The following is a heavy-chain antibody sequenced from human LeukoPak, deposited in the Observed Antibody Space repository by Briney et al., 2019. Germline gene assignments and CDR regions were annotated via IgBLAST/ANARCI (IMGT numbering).Heavy chain of an antibody. Sequence: GGSLRLSCAASGFTFSSYAMHWVRQAPGKGLEWVAVISYDGSNKYYADSVKGRFTISRDNAKNSLYLQMNSLRAEDTAVYYCARGIRAAGSSYFDYWGQGTLVTVSS. D-gene: IGHD6-13*01. CDR2: ISYDGSNK. V-gene: IGHV3-30-3*01. CDR1: GFTFSSYA. CDR3: ARGIRAAGSSYFDY. J-gene: IGHJ4*02.